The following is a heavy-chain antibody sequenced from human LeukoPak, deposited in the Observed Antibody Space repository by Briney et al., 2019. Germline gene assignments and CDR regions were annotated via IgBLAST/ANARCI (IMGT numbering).Heavy chain of an antibody. CDR3: ARHGGGGGLFGF. Sequence: SETLSLTCTVSGGSINNYYWSWIRQPPGKTLEWIGYIYYSGRTNYNPSLKSRITITVDSSKNHVSLNLTSVTAADTAVYYCARHGGGGGLFGFWGQGALVTVSS. CDR2: IYYSGRT. J-gene: IGHJ4*02. CDR1: GGSINNYY. D-gene: IGHD2-15*01. V-gene: IGHV4-59*01.